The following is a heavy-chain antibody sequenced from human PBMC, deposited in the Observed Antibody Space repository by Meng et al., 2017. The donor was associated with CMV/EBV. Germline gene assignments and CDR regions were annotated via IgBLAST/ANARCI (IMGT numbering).Heavy chain of an antibody. Sequence: GGSLRLSCAASGFTFSSYAMHWVRQAPGKGLEWVAVISYDGSNKYYADSAKGRFTISRDNSKNTLYLQMNSLRAEDTAVYYCARDRRGYSYGYYYYGMDVWGQGTTVTVSS. J-gene: IGHJ6*02. CDR2: ISYDGSNK. V-gene: IGHV3-30-3*01. CDR1: GFTFSSYA. D-gene: IGHD5-18*01. CDR3: ARDRRGYSYGYYYYGMDV.